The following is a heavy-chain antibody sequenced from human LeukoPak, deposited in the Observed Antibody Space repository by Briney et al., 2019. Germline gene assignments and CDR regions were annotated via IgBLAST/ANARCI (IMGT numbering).Heavy chain of an antibody. Sequence: GGSLRLSCAASGFTFDDYGMSWVRQAPGKGLEWVSGINWNGGSTGYADSVKGRFTISRDNAKNSLYLQMNSLRAEDTALYYCARGYYGSGSYYAFDIWGQGTMVTVSS. D-gene: IGHD3-10*01. J-gene: IGHJ3*02. V-gene: IGHV3-20*04. CDR1: GFTFDDYG. CDR2: INWNGGST. CDR3: ARGYYGSGSYYAFDI.